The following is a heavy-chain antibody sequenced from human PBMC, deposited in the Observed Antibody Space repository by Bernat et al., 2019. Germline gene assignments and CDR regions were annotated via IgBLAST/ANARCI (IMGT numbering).Heavy chain of an antibody. V-gene: IGHV1-69*02. J-gene: IGHJ6*03. CDR3: ARANYDILTGLENYYMDV. Sequence: QVQLVQSGAEVKKPGSSVKVSCKASGGTFSSYTISWVRQASGQGLEWMGRIIPILGIANYAQKFQGRVTITADKSTSTAYMELSSLRSEDTAVYYCARANYDILTGLENYYMDVWGKGTTVTVSS. D-gene: IGHD3-9*01. CDR1: GGTFSSYT. CDR2: IIPILGIA.